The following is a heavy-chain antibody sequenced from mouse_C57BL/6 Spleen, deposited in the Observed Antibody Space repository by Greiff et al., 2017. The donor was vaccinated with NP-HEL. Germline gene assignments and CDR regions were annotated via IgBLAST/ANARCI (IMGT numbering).Heavy chain of an antibody. CDR1: GYAFSSSW. J-gene: IGHJ4*01. D-gene: IGHD1-1*01. V-gene: IGHV1-82*01. CDR2: IYPGDGDT. Sequence: QVQLQQSGPELVKPGASVKISCKASGYAFSSSWMNWVKQRPGKGLEWIGRIYPGDGDTNYNGKFKGKATLTADKASSTAYMQLSSLTSEDSAVYFCARSGSSPAKDYWGQGASVTVSS. CDR3: ARSGSSPAKDY.